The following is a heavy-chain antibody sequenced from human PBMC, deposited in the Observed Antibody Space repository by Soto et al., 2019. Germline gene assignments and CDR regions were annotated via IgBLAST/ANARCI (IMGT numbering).Heavy chain of an antibody. CDR2: ISAYNGNT. CDR1: GYTFTSYG. D-gene: IGHD1-26*01. CDR3: ARVPILWELGEGYYYDGMDV. V-gene: IGHV1-18*01. Sequence: QVQLVQSGAEVKKPGASVKVSCKASGYTFTSYGISWVRQAPGQGLEWMGWISAYNGNTNYAQKLQGRVTMTTDTSTSTAYMELRSLRSDDTAVYYCARVPILWELGEGYYYDGMDVWGQGTTVTVSS. J-gene: IGHJ6*02.